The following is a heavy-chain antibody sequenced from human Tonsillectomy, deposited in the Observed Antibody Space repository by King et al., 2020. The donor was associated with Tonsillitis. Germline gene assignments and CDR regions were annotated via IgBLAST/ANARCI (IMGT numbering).Heavy chain of an antibody. V-gene: IGHV4-59*01. CDR3: ARDRTYDFWSGGPFDY. J-gene: IGHJ4*02. Sequence: VQLQESGPGLVKPSETLSLTCTVSGGSISSYYWSWIPQPPGKGLEWIGYIYYSGSTNYNPSLRSRVIISVDTSKNQFSLKLSSVTAADTAVYYCARDRTYDFWSGGPFDYWGQGTLVTVSS. D-gene: IGHD3-3*01. CDR1: GGSISSYY. CDR2: IYYSGST.